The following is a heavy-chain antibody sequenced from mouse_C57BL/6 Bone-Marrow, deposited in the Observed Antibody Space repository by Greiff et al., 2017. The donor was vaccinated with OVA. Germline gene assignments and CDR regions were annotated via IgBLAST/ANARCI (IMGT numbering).Heavy chain of an antibody. J-gene: IGHJ3*01. V-gene: IGHV10-1*01. CDR1: GFSFNTYA. D-gene: IGHD2-5*01. CDR2: IRSKSNNYAT. CDR3: VRQYYSNLAY. Sequence: DAGGGLVQPKGSLKLSCAASGFSFNTYAMNWVRQAPGKGLEWVARIRSKSNNYATYYADSVKDRFTISRDDSESMLYLQMNNLKTEDTAMYYCVRQYYSNLAYWGQGTLVTVSA.